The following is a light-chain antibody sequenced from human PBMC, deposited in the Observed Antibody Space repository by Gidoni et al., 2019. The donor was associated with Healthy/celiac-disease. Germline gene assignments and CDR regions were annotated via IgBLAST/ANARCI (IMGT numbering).Light chain of an antibody. Sequence: SYVLTQPPPVSVAPGKTARINCGGNNIGSKTVHLYQQKPGQAPVLVIYYDSDRPSGIPERFSGSNSGNTATLTISRVEAGDEADYYCQVWDRSTDPVVFGGGTKLTVL. V-gene: IGLV3-21*04. CDR3: QVWDRSTDPVV. CDR1: NIGSKT. J-gene: IGLJ2*01. CDR2: YDS.